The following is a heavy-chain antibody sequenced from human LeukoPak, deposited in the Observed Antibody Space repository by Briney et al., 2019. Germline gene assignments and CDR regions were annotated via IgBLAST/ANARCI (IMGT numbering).Heavy chain of an antibody. V-gene: IGHV3-9*03. CDR3: AKAAGTGLGAFDI. J-gene: IGHJ3*02. CDR1: GFTFDDYA. Sequence: PGGSLRLSCAASGFTFDDYAMHWVRQAPGKGLEWVSGISWNSGSIGYADSVKGRFTISRDNAKNSLYLQMNSLRAEDVALYYCAKAAGTGLGAFDIWGQGTMVTVSS. D-gene: IGHD6-13*01. CDR2: ISWNSGSI.